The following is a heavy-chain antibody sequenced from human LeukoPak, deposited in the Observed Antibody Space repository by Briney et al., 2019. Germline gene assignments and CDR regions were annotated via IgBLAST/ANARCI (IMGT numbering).Heavy chain of an antibody. V-gene: IGHV1-69*13. CDR2: IIPIFGTA. Sequence: EASVKVSCKASGYTFTNYDISWVRQAPGQGLEWMGGIIPIFGTANYAQKFQGRVTITADESTSTAYMELSSLRSEDTAVYYCARDSRIGLEPGLDYWGQGTLVTVSS. CDR1: GYTFTNYD. D-gene: IGHD1-1*01. J-gene: IGHJ4*02. CDR3: ARDSRIGLEPGLDY.